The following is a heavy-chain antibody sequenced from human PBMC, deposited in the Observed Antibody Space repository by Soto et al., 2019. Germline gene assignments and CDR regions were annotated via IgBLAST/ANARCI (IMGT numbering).Heavy chain of an antibody. J-gene: IGHJ4*02. CDR3: ARPFNFIAAAGTQDYFDY. D-gene: IGHD6-13*01. CDR2: INPSGGST. CDR1: GYTFTSYY. Sequence: ASVKVSCKASGYTFTSYYMHWVRQAPGQGLEWMGIINPSGGSTSYAQKFQGRVTTTRDTSTSTVYMELSSLRSEDTAVSYCARPFNFIAAAGTQDYFDYWGQGILVTVSS. V-gene: IGHV1-46*01.